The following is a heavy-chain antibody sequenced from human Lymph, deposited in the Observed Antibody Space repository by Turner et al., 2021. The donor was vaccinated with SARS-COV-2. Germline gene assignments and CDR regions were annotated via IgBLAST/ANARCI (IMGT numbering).Heavy chain of an antibody. CDR1: GFTFSSYV. CDR3: ARGLGSSWYSGGFDY. J-gene: IGHJ4*02. V-gene: IGHV3-33*01. Sequence: QVQLVESGGGVVQPGRSLSLSCAASGFTFSSYVMHWARQAPGKGLEWVAVIWYDGSNKYYADSVKGRFTISRDNSKNTLYLQMNSLRAEDTAVYYCARGLGSSWYSGGFDYWGQGTLVTVSS. D-gene: IGHD6-13*01. CDR2: IWYDGSNK.